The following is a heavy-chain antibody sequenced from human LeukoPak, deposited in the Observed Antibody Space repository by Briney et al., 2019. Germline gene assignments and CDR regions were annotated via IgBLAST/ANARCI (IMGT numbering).Heavy chain of an antibody. V-gene: IGHV3-23*01. CDR3: ARDYSGSYYAFDI. CDR1: GFTFSSYA. CDR2: ISGSGGST. D-gene: IGHD1-26*01. Sequence: GGSLRLSCAASGFTFSSYAMSWVRQAPGKGLEWVSAISGSGGSTYFADSVKGRFTISRDNSKNTLYLQMNSLRAEDTAVYYCARDYSGSYYAFDIWGQGTMVAVSS. J-gene: IGHJ3*02.